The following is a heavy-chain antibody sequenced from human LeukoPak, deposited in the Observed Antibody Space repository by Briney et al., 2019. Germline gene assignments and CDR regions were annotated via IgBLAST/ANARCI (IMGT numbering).Heavy chain of an antibody. CDR3: AKNDYGGNLPSIP. V-gene: IGHV4-34*01. CDR2: LTRSGST. Sequence: SETLSLTCAVYGGSFSGYYWSWIRQPPGKGLEWIGELTRSGSTNYNPSLRSRVTISVDTSKNQCSLRLTSVTAADTAVYYCAKNDYGGNLPSIPWGQGTLVTVSS. CDR1: GGSFSGYY. D-gene: IGHD4-23*01. J-gene: IGHJ5*02.